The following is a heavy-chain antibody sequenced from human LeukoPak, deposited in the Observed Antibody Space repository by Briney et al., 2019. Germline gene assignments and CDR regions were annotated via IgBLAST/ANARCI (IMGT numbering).Heavy chain of an antibody. Sequence: GGSLRLSCAASGFSFSSYEMNWVRQAPGKGLEWISYISSSGSTIYYADSVKGRFTISRDTAKNSLYLQMNSLRAEDTAVYYCVRDYNSLRPLDYWGQGNLVTVSS. D-gene: IGHD6-6*01. CDR1: GFSFSSYE. CDR2: ISSSGSTI. CDR3: VRDYNSLRPLDY. V-gene: IGHV3-48*03. J-gene: IGHJ4*02.